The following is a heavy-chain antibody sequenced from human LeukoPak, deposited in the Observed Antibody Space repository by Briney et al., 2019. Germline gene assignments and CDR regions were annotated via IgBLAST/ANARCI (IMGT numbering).Heavy chain of an antibody. V-gene: IGHV4-39*01. J-gene: IGHJ4*02. CDR2: IYYSGTT. CDR3: ARLSGVMMWGGPFDY. CDR1: GGSISSSSYY. Sequence: SETLSLTCTVSGGSISSSSYYWGWIRQPPGKGLEWIGSIYYSGTTYYNPSLKSRVTISIDTSKNQFSLKLSSVTAADTAVYYCARLSGVMMWGGPFDYWGQGTLVTVSS. D-gene: IGHD2-21*02.